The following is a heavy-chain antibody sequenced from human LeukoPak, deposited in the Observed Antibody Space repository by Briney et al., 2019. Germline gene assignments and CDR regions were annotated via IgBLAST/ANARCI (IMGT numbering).Heavy chain of an antibody. V-gene: IGHV4-34*01. D-gene: IGHD1-26*01. CDR3: ARLRSGSYYNYYYYYMDV. CDR1: GGSFSGYY. CDR2: INHSGST. J-gene: IGHJ6*03. Sequence: SETLSLTCAVYGGSFSGYYWSWIRQPPGKGLEWIGEINHSGSTNYNPSLKSRVTITVDTSKNQLYLKLSSVTAADTAVYYCARLRSGSYYNYYYYYMDVWGKGTTVTISS.